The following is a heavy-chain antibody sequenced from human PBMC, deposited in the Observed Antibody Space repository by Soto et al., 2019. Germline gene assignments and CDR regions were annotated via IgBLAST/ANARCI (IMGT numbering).Heavy chain of an antibody. D-gene: IGHD3-3*01. V-gene: IGHV1-18*04. CDR2: ISAYNGNT. CDR1: GYTFTSYG. J-gene: IGHJ5*01. CDR3: ARIKTDFCSGYCSRPNWLDS. Sequence: ASVKVSCKASGYTFTSYGISWVRQAPGQGLEWMGWISAYNGNTNYAQKLQGRVTMTTDTSTSTAYMELRSLRSDDTAVYYCARIKTDFCSGYCSRPNWLDSWGKGHLGIVSS.